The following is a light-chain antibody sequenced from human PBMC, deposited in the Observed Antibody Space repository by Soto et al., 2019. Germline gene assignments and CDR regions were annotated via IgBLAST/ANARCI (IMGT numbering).Light chain of an antibody. CDR2: GAS. CDR3: QQYAGSPCT. Sequence: IVLTQSPGTLSLSPGERAILSCRASQTFGNTFLAWYRQKPGQAPRLLIYGASNRATGTPERISGSGSGTDFILTISRRDAEDCAVYFCQQYAGSPCTFGQGTKLEIK. J-gene: IGKJ2*02. V-gene: IGKV3-20*01. CDR1: QTFGNTF.